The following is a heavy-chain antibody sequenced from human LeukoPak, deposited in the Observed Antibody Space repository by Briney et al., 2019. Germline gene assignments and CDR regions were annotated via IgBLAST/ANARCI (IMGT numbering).Heavy chain of an antibody. CDR1: GFTFSSYS. V-gene: IGHV3-48*01. Sequence: GGSLRLSCAASGFTFSSYSMNWVRQAPGKGLEWVSYISSSSSTIYYADSVKGRFTISRDNAKNSLYLQMNSLRAEDTAVYYCARAGRRYCSGGSCYSDYWGQGTLVTVSS. J-gene: IGHJ4*02. D-gene: IGHD2-15*01. CDR3: ARAGRRYCSGGSCYSDY. CDR2: ISSSSSTI.